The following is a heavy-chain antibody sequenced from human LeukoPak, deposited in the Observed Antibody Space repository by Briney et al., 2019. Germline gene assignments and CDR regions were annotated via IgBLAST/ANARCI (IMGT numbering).Heavy chain of an antibody. Sequence: SVKVSCKAPGGTFSSYAIGWVRQAPGQGLEWMGRIIPIFGIANYAQKFQGRVTITADKSTSTAYMELSSLRSEDTAVYYCASGIYSYGHQYYFDYWGQGTLVTVSS. V-gene: IGHV1-69*04. J-gene: IGHJ4*02. CDR3: ASGIYSYGHQYYFDY. D-gene: IGHD5-18*01. CDR1: GGTFSSYA. CDR2: IIPIFGIA.